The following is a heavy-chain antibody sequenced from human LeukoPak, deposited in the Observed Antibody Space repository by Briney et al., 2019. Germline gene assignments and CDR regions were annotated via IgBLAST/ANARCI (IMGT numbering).Heavy chain of an antibody. Sequence: SSETLSLTCTVSGGSISSTAYYWDWIRQPPGKGLEWIGSIYYSETTYYNSSLKSRVTISLNTSKNQFSLRLTSVTAADTAVYYCARQVSDYYYYYIDVWGKGATVTVSS. CDR1: GGSISSTAYY. CDR2: IYYSETT. V-gene: IGHV4-39*01. CDR3: ARQVSDYYYYYIDV. D-gene: IGHD5/OR15-5a*01. J-gene: IGHJ6*03.